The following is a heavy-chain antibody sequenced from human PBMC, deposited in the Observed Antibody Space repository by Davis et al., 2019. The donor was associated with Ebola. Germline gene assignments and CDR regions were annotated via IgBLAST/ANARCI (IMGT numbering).Heavy chain of an antibody. V-gene: IGHV3-7*01. J-gene: IGHJ6*02. CDR1: GFTFSSYW. Sequence: GESLKISCAASGFTFSSYWMSWVRQAPGKGLEWVANIKQDGSEKYYVDSVKGRFTISRDNAKNSLYLQMNSLRAEDTAVYYCARGGQDIVVVPAAEYLYYYYGMDVWGQGTTVTVSS. CDR2: IKQDGSEK. D-gene: IGHD2-2*01. CDR3: ARGGQDIVVVPAAEYLYYYYGMDV.